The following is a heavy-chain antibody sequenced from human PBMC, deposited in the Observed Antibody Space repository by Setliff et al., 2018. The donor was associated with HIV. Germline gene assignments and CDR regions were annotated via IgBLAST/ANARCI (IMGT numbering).Heavy chain of an antibody. D-gene: IGHD2-2*01. CDR3: AGDGPDCSSTKCYAQDYYYYGMDV. V-gene: IGHV4-34*01. J-gene: IGHJ6*02. CDR1: NGSFSGYF. Sequence: PSETLSLTCTVSNGSFSGYFWHWIRQAPGRGLEWIGAVNHGGETNYNPSLERRATISADTSKRQFALALSSVTAADPAVYYCAGDGPDCSSTKCYAQDYYYYGMDVWGQGTTVTVS. CDR2: VNHGGET.